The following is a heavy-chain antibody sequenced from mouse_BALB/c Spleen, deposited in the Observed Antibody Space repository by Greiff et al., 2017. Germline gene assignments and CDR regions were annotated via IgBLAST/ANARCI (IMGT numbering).Heavy chain of an antibody. CDR3: AREDRRRTWFAY. CDR2: INPSNGRT. CDR1: GYTFTSYW. V-gene: IGHV1S81*02. Sequence: QQSCKASGYTFTSYWMHWVKQRPGQGLEWIGEINPSNGRTNYNEKFKSKATLTVDKSSSTAYMQLSSLTSEDSAVYYCAREDRRRTWFAYWGQGTLVTVSA. J-gene: IGHJ3*01.